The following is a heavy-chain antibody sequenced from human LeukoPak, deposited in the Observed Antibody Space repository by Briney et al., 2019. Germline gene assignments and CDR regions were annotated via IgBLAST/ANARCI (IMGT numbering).Heavy chain of an antibody. Sequence: GGSLRLSCAASGFTFSSYGMHWVRQAPGKGLEWVAVISYDGSNKYYADSVKGRFTISRDNSKNTLYLQMNSLRAEDTAVYYCAKDLSPQDYGILTGLDYWGQGTLVTVSS. CDR2: ISYDGSNK. CDR1: GFTFSSYG. CDR3: AKDLSPQDYGILTGLDY. J-gene: IGHJ4*02. V-gene: IGHV3-30*18. D-gene: IGHD3-9*01.